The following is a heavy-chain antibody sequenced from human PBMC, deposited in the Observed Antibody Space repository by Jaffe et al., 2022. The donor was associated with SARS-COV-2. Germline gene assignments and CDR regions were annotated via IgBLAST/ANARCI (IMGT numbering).Heavy chain of an antibody. V-gene: IGHV4-38-2*02. CDR3: ARDDPVLLWFGGSDC. CDR2: IYHSGST. D-gene: IGHD3-10*01. CDR1: GYSISSGYY. J-gene: IGHJ4*02. Sequence: QVQLQESGPGLVKPSETLSLTCTVSGYSISSGYYWGWIRQPPGKGLEWIGSIYHSGSTYYNPSLKSRATISIDTSKNQFSLKLSSLTAADTAVYYCARDDPVLLWFGGSDCWGQGTLVTVSS.